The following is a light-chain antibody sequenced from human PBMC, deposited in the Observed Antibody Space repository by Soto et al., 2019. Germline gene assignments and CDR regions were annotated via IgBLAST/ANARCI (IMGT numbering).Light chain of an antibody. CDR3: SSYTSSSILVV. Sequence: QSALTQPASVSGSPGQSITISCTGTSSDVGGYNYVSWYQQHPGKAPKLMIYDVSNRPSGVSNRFSGSKSGNTASLTIPGLQAEDEADYSCSSYTSSSILVVFGGGTKVTVL. J-gene: IGLJ2*01. V-gene: IGLV2-14*01. CDR1: SSDVGGYNY. CDR2: DVS.